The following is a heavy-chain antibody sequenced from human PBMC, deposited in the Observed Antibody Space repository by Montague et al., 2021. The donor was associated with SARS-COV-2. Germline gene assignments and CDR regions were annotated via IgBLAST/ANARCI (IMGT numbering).Heavy chain of an antibody. V-gene: IGHV6-1*01. CDR1: GDSVSSNSAA. J-gene: IGHJ6*02. CDR2: TYYRSKWYN. CDR3: ASGRMVPYSSSWTTLYYYYGMDV. D-gene: IGHD6-13*01. Sequence: CAISGDSVSSNSAAWNWLRQSPSRGLEWLGRTYYRSKWYNDYAVSVKSRITINPDTSKNQFSLQLNSVTPEDTAVYYCASGRMVPYSSSWTTLYYYYGMDVWDQGTTVTVSS.